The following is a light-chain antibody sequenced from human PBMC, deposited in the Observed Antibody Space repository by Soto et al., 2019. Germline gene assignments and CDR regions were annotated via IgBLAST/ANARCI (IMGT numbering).Light chain of an antibody. CDR1: QSVSSNY. J-gene: IGKJ5*01. V-gene: IGKV3D-20*02. CDR3: QHRSNWPPTIT. CDR2: GAS. Sequence: EIVLTQSPGPLSLSPGESDTLSCRASQSVSSNYLAWYQPKPGQAPRLLIYGASSRATGIPARFSGSGAGTDFTLTSSSLEPEEFAVYYCQHRSNWPPTITVGQGTRLETK.